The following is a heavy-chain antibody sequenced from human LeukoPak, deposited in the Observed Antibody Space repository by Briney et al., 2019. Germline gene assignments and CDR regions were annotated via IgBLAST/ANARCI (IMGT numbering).Heavy chain of an antibody. CDR2: INPNSGGT. V-gene: IGHV1-2*02. CDR3: ARDRTHWGTVQSTTFDP. Sequence: ASVKVSCKASGYTFTSYYMHWVRQAPGQGLEWMGWINPNSGGTNYAQKFQGRVTMTRDTSISTAYMELSRLRSDDTAVYYCARDRTHWGTVQSTTFDPWGQGTLVTVSS. D-gene: IGHD3-16*01. J-gene: IGHJ5*02. CDR1: GYTFTSYY.